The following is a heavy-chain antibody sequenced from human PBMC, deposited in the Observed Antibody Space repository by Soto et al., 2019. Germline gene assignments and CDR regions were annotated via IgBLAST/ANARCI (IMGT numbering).Heavy chain of an antibody. CDR2: VYYSGTT. CDR3: ARSTAVPNTLRSRYFFDY. J-gene: IGHJ4*02. CDR1: GGNIRNKTYY. D-gene: IGHD4-17*01. Sequence: EPLSLTCCVAGGNIRNKTYYWSWIRKPQGKGLGRIGYVYYSGTTNYNPSLKSRVTISVALSKNQFSLRLSSVTTADTALYYCARSTAVPNTLRSRYFFDYWGQGTLVTVSS. V-gene: IGHV4-61*01.